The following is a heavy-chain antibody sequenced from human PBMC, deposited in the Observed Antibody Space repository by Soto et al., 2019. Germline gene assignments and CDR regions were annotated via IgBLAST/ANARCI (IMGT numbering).Heavy chain of an antibody. V-gene: IGHV1-18*01. CDR2: ISAYNGNT. CDR1: GYTFTSYG. Sequence: WASVKVSCKASGYTFTSYGISWVRQAAGQGLEGMGWISAYNGNTNYAQKLQGRVTMTTDTSTSTAYMELRSLRSDDTAVYYCARDSSVLRFLEWLSTDYYYYGMDVWGQGTTVTVSS. J-gene: IGHJ6*02. CDR3: ARDSSVLRFLEWLSTDYYYYGMDV. D-gene: IGHD3-3*01.